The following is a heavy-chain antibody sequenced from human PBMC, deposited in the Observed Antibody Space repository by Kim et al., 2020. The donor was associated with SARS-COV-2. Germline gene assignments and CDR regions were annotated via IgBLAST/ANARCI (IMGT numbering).Heavy chain of an antibody. CDR2: ISSSSSTI. CDR3: ARDSLVYYDFCSGPVGDYYYYGMDV. J-gene: IGHJ6*02. D-gene: IGHD3-3*01. CDR1: GFTFSSYS. V-gene: IGHV3-48*02. Sequence: GGSLRLSCAASGFTFSSYSMNWVRQAPGKGLEWVSYISSSSSTIYYADSVKGRFTISRDNAKNSLYLQMNSLRDEDTAVYYCARDSLVYYDFCSGPVGDYYYYGMDVWGQGTTVTVSS.